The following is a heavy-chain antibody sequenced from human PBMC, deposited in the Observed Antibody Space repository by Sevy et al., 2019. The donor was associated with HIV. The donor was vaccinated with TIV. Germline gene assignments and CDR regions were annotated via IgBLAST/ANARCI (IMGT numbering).Heavy chain of an antibody. J-gene: IGHJ4*02. CDR1: GFTFSDYG. CDR3: SNGAGGSDWRGYDY. D-gene: IGHD1-26*01. CDR2: ISYDGSDI. Sequence: GGSLRLSCKVSGFTFSDYGMHWVRQAPGKGLEWLAVISYDGSDIYYPDSVEGRFTVSRDNSKNTLYLQMNSLRPEDTAVYYCSNGAGGSDWRGYDYWGQGTLVTVSS. V-gene: IGHV3-30*03.